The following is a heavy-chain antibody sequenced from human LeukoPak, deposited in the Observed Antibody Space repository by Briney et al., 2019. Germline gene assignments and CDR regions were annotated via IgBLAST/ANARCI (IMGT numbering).Heavy chain of an antibody. D-gene: IGHD3-22*01. Sequence: PGGSLRLSCAASGFTFSSYGMHWVRQAPGKGQEWVAVISYDGSNKYYADSVKGRFTISRDNSKNTLYLQMNSLRAEDTAVYYCAKARGSYYYDSSGYYTNYYGMDVWGQGTTVTVSS. CDR1: GFTFSSYG. J-gene: IGHJ6*02. CDR3: AKARGSYYYDSSGYYTNYYGMDV. V-gene: IGHV3-30*18. CDR2: ISYDGSNK.